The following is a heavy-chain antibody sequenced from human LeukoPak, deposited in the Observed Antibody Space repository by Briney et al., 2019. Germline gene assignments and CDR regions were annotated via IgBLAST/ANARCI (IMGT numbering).Heavy chain of an antibody. D-gene: IGHD6-13*01. V-gene: IGHV3-48*01. Sequence: RTGGSLRLSCAASGFTFSSYSMMWVRQAPGKGLEWVSYISSSSTTIYYADSVKGRFTISRDNAKNSVYLQMNSLKPEDTAVYYCARVAEAAAFDSWGQGTLVTVSS. J-gene: IGHJ4*02. CDR2: ISSSSTTI. CDR3: ARVAEAAAFDS. CDR1: GFTFSSYS.